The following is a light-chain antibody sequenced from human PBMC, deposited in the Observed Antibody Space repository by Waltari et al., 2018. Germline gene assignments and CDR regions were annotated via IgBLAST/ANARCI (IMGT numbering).Light chain of an antibody. CDR3: AAWYDSLNGFYV. J-gene: IGLJ1*01. Sequence: QSVLTQAPSAAGTPGQRGTISCFGSSSNIGRNTVDGYQKHPGPAPELLIYASKHRPSWFPPRLSVSPSCTSASLAIIGLLSADEAAYYCAAWYDSLNGFYVFGTGTKVTVL. V-gene: IGLV1-44*01. CDR2: ASK. CDR1: SSNIGRNT.